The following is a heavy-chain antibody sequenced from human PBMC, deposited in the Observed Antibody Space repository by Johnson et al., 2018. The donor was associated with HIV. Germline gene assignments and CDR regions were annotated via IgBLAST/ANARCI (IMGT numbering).Heavy chain of an antibody. CDR1: GFTFSQFA. CDR3: AGGYGSGSGDAFDI. J-gene: IGHJ3*02. D-gene: IGHD3-10*01. CDR2: ISYDGSDK. Sequence: QVQLVESGGGVVQPGRSLRLSCAASGFTFSQFAMHWVRQAPGKGLEWVAIISYDGSDKYYADSVTGRFTISRDNSKNTLYLQMNSLRAEDTAVYYCAGGYGSGSGDAFDIWGQGTMVTVSS. V-gene: IGHV3-30*04.